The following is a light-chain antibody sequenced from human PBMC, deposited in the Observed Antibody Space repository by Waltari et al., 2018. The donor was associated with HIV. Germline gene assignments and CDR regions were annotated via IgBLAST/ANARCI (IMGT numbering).Light chain of an antibody. CDR1: SSNPGSNS. CDR2: YDD. V-gene: IGLV1-36*01. J-gene: IGLJ1*01. CDR3: AAWDDSLNGYV. Sequence: QSVLTQPPSVSEAPRQRVTISSSGSSSNPGSNSVNWYQQVPGKAPKLLIYYDDLLSSGVSDRFSGSKSGTSASLAIRGLQSEDEADYYCAAWDDSLNGYVFGSGTKVTVL.